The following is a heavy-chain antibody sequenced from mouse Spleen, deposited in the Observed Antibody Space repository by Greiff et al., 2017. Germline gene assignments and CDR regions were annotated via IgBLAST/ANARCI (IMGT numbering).Heavy chain of an antibody. V-gene: IGHV5-17*01. J-gene: IGHJ2*01. Sequence: VRLLESGGGLVKPGGSLTLSCAASGFTFSDYGMHWVRQAPEKGLVWVAYISSGSRTIYYAETVKGRFTMSRDNAKNTLFLQMRSLRSEDSAMYYCARAYYFDYWGQGTTLTVSS. CDR3: ARAYYFDY. CDR2: ISSGSRTI. CDR1: GFTFSDYG.